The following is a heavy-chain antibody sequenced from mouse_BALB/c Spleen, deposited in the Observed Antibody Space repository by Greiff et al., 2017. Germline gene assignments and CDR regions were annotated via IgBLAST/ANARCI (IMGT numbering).Heavy chain of an antibody. CDR3: ARANYGNYGAMDY. Sequence: EVQLVESGGGLVKPGGSLKLSCAASGFTFSSYAMSWVRQTPEKRLEWVASISSGGSTYYPDSVKGRFTISRDNARNILYLQMSSLRSEDTAMYYCARANYGNYGAMDYWGQGTSVTVSS. V-gene: IGHV5-6-5*01. CDR1: GFTFSSYA. D-gene: IGHD2-1*01. J-gene: IGHJ4*01. CDR2: ISSGGST.